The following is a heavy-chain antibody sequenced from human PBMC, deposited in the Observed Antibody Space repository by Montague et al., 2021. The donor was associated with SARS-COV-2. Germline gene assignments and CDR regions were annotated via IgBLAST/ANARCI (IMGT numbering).Heavy chain of an antibody. Sequence: SLRLSCAASGFTFSSYEMNWVRQAPGEGLEWVSYISSSGSTIYYADPVKGRFTISRDNAKNSLYLQMNSLRAEDTAVYYCARTYYYDSSGYSNWPYFDYWGQGTLVTVSS. V-gene: IGHV3-48*03. CDR2: ISSSGSTI. J-gene: IGHJ4*02. D-gene: IGHD3-22*01. CDR3: ARTYYYDSSGYSNWPYFDY. CDR1: GFTFSSYE.